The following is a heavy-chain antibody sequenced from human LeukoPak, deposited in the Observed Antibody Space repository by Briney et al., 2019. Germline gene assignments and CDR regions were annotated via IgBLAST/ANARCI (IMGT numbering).Heavy chain of an antibody. CDR2: ISSSSSYI. CDR1: GFTFSSCA. D-gene: IGHD3-3*01. J-gene: IGHJ6*02. CDR3: ARDRYDFWSAYHGDSYYYYGMDV. Sequence: GGSLRLSCAASGFTFSSCAMSWVRQAPGKGLEWVSSISSSSSYIYYADSVKGRFTISGDNAKNSLYLQMNGLRAEDTAVYYCARDRYDFWSAYHGDSYYYYGMDVWGQGTTVTVSS. V-gene: IGHV3-21*01.